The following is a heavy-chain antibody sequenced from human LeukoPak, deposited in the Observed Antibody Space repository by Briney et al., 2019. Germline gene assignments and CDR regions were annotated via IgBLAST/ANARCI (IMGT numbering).Heavy chain of an antibody. J-gene: IGHJ3*01. D-gene: IGHD3-10*01. Sequence: PGRSLRLSRAASGFTFSNYVMHWVRQAPGKGLEWVALILYDGSNKYSVKGRFTISRDNSKNTLYLEIDSLRAEDTAVYYCARGMPMIRKIITAFDVWGPGTMVTVSS. CDR2: ILYDGSNK. CDR1: GFTFSNYV. V-gene: IGHV3-30*19. CDR3: ARGMPMIRKIITAFDV.